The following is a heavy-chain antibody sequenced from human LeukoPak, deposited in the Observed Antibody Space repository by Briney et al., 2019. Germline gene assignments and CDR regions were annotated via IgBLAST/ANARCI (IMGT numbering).Heavy chain of an antibody. J-gene: IGHJ4*02. Sequence: GGSLRLSCAASGFTFSDYAMHWVRQAPGRGLEWVALISYDGTNKYYVDSVKGRFTISRDNSKNTLYLQMVSLRAEDTAFFYCARSNTASGYGFNDYWGQGTLVTVSS. CDR3: ARSNTASGYGFNDY. D-gene: IGHD5-12*01. V-gene: IGHV3-30*03. CDR2: ISYDGTNK. CDR1: GFTFSDYA.